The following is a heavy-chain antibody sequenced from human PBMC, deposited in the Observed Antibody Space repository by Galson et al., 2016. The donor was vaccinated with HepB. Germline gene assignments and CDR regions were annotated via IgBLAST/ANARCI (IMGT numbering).Heavy chain of an antibody. J-gene: IGHJ4*02. CDR2: SDPQSGER. Sequence: SVKVSCKVSGYALSGLSIHWVRQAPGRGLEWMGGSDPQSGERLNAQKFQGRLTMAEDTSTETAYMELSSLRFDDTAVYFCATDSTYTRGGFDYWGQGTLVTVSS. V-gene: IGHV1-24*01. D-gene: IGHD3-16*01. CDR3: ATDSTYTRGGFDY. CDR1: GYALSGLS.